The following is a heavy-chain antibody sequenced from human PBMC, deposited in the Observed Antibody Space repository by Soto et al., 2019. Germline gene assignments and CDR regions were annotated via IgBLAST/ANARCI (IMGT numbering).Heavy chain of an antibody. CDR1: GVTFSSYA. D-gene: IGHD1-1*01. CDR3: AKGDGNNVYYYYYYGMDV. Sequence: ASVKVSCKASGVTFSSYAISWVRQAPGQGLEWMGGIIPIFGTANYAQKFQGRVTITADESTSTAYMELSSLRSEDTAVYYCAKGDGNNVYYYYYYGMDVWGQGTTVTVSS. V-gene: IGHV1-69*13. J-gene: IGHJ6*02. CDR2: IIPIFGTA.